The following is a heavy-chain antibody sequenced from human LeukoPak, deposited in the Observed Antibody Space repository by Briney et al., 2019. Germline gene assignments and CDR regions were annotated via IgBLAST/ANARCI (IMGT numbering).Heavy chain of an antibody. Sequence: PSETLSLTCAVYGGSFSGYYWSWIRQPPGKGLEWIGEINHSGSTNYNPSLKSRVTISVDTSKNQFSLKLSSVTAADTAVYYCARGGYSGYGPLRSSFDYWGQGTLVTVSS. V-gene: IGHV4-34*01. CDR1: GGSFSGYY. J-gene: IGHJ4*02. CDR3: ARGGYSGYGPLRSSFDY. D-gene: IGHD5-12*01. CDR2: INHSGST.